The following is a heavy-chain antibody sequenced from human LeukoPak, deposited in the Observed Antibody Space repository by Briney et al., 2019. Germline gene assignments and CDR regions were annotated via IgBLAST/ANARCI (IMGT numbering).Heavy chain of an antibody. CDR3: ATRRDN. CDR1: GFTFSNYA. D-gene: IGHD1-1*01. CDR2: ISGSDGRT. J-gene: IGHJ4*02. Sequence: GGSLRLSCAASGFTFSNYAMSWVRQAPGKGLEWVAGISGSDGRTYYADSVKGRFTISGDNFKNTLYLQMNSLRAEDTAVYYCATRRDNWGQGTLVTVSS. V-gene: IGHV3-23*01.